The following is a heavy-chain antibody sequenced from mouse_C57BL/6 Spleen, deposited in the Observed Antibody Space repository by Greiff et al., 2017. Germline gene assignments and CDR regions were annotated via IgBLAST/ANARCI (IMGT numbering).Heavy chain of an antibody. V-gene: IGHV1-80*01. Sequence: QVQLKESGAELVKPGASVKISCKASGYAFSSYWMNWVKQRPGKGLEWIGQIYPGDGDTNYNGKVKGKATLTADKSSSTAYMQLSSLTSEDSAVYFCARSFGYYLDYWGQGTTLTVSS. CDR3: ARSFGYYLDY. D-gene: IGHD2-2*01. J-gene: IGHJ2*01. CDR2: IYPGDGDT. CDR1: GYAFSSYW.